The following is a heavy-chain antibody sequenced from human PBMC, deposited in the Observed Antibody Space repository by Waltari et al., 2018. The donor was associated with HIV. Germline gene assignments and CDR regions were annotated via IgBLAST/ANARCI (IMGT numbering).Heavy chain of an antibody. CDR1: GFIFSSYN. D-gene: IGHD4-4*01. Sequence: EVQLVESGGGLVKPGGSLRLSCAASGFIFSSYNMNWVRQAPGKGLEWVSFISSSGSHTSHADSVKGRFTISRDNAKSSLSLQMDSLRAEDTAVYYCTRDQLGSYSNHFDYWGQGTLVTVSS. CDR3: TRDQLGSYSNHFDY. CDR2: ISSSGSHT. V-gene: IGHV3-21*06. J-gene: IGHJ4*02.